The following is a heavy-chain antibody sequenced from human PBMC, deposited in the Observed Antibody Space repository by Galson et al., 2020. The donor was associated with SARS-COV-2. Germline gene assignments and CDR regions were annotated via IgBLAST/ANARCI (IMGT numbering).Heavy chain of an antibody. D-gene: IGHD3-22*01. CDR3: AKVDYDKFDSSSL. CDR1: GFTFSSYG. V-gene: IGHV3-30*18. Sequence: GGSLRLSCAASGFTFSSYGMHWVRQALGKGLEWVAVISYDGSNKYYADSVKGRFTISRDNSKNTLYLQMNSLRAEDTAVYYCAKVDYDKFDSSSLWGQGTLVTVSA. CDR2: ISYDGSNK. J-gene: IGHJ1*01.